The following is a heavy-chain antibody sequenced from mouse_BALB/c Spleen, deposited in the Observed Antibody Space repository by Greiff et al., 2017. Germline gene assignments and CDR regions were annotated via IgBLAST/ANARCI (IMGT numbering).Heavy chain of an antibody. V-gene: IGHV2-9*02. Sequence: QVQLQQSGPGLVAPSQSLSITCTVSGFSLTSYGVHWVRQPPGKGLEWLGVIWAGGSTNYNSALMSRLSISKDNSKSQVFLKMNSLQTDDTAMYYCAREYYYDAMDYWGQGTSVTVSS. CDR3: AREYYYDAMDY. CDR2: IWAGGST. J-gene: IGHJ4*01. D-gene: IGHD1-1*01. CDR1: GFSLTSYG.